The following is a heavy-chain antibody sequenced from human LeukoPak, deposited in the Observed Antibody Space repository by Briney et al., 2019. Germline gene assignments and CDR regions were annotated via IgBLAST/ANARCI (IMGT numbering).Heavy chain of an antibody. CDR3: ARDPPASSGYYYYYGMDV. CDR2: MNPNSGNT. D-gene: IGHD6-19*01. CDR1: GYTFTSYD. Sequence: ASVKVSCKASGYTFTSYDINWVRQATGQGLEWMGWMNPNSGNTGYAQKFQGRVTITRNTSISTAYMELSSLRSEDMAVYYCARDPPASSGYYYYYGMDVWGQGTTVTVSS. J-gene: IGHJ6*02. V-gene: IGHV1-8*03.